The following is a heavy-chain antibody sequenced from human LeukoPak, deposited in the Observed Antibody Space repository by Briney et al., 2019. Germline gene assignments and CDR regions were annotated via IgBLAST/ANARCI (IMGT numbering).Heavy chain of an antibody. Sequence: SQTLSLTCAVSGGSISSGGYSWSWIRQPPGKGLEWIGYIYHSGSTYYNPSLKSRVTTSVDRSKNQFSLKLSSVTAADTAVYYCARSHLDYYDSSGYWGYYFDYWGQGTLVTVSS. CDR3: ARSHLDYYDSSGYWGYYFDY. V-gene: IGHV4-30-2*01. CDR1: GGSISSGGYS. D-gene: IGHD3-22*01. CDR2: IYHSGST. J-gene: IGHJ4*02.